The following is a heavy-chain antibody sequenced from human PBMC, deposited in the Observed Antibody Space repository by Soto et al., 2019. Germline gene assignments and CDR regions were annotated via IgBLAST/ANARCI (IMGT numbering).Heavy chain of an antibody. D-gene: IGHD1-26*01. J-gene: IGHJ4*02. Sequence: QVQLVQSGAEVKKPGSSVKVSCKASGGTFSSYAISWVRQAPGQGLEWMGGIIPIFGTANYAQKCQGRVTITADESTSPAYMALSSMRSEDTAVYYCARRGVSGSYSDYWGQGTLVTVSS. V-gene: IGHV1-69*12. CDR2: IIPIFGTA. CDR3: ARRGVSGSYSDY. CDR1: GGTFSSYA.